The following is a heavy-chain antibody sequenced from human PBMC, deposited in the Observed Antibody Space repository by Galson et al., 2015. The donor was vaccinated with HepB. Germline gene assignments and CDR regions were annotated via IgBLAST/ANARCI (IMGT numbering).Heavy chain of an antibody. Sequence: SLRLSCAASGFTFSAYWMTWVRQAPGKGLEWVANIKRDGSEKHYLDSVEGRFTISRDNAKNSLYLQVNSLRAEDTAVYYCAREVSPQVGGLWMDAFNIWGRGTVVTVSS. V-gene: IGHV3-7*03. J-gene: IGHJ3*02. D-gene: IGHD1-26*01. CDR1: GFTFSAYW. CDR2: IKRDGSEK. CDR3: AREVSPQVGGLWMDAFNI.